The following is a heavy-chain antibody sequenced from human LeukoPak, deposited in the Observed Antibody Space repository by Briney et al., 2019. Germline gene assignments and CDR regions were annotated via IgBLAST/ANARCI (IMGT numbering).Heavy chain of an antibody. J-gene: IGHJ5*02. CDR3: ARDPRGYSGYENWFDP. D-gene: IGHD5-12*01. CDR1: GYTFTGYC. V-gene: IGHV1-2*02. CDR2: INPNNGGT. Sequence: ASVTVSCKASGYTFTGYCIHWVRQAPGQGLEWMGWINPNNGGTNYAQRHQDRVTMTRDTSISTAYMELSSLRSDDTAVYYCARDPRGYSGYENWFDPWGQGTLVTVSS.